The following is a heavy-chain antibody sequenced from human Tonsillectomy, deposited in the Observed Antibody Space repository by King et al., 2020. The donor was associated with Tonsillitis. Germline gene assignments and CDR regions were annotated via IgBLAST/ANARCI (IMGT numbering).Heavy chain of an antibody. CDR3: AKHHLYSGSYAAFDI. Sequence: VQLVESGAEVKKPGESLKISCKGSGYSFTSYWIGWVRQMPGKGLEWMGIIYPGDSDTRYSPSFQGQVTISADKSISTAYLQWSSLKASDTAMYYCAKHHLYSGSYAAFDIWGQGTMVTVSS. CDR1: GYSFTSYW. V-gene: IGHV5-51*01. CDR2: IYPGDSDT. J-gene: IGHJ3*02. D-gene: IGHD1-26*01.